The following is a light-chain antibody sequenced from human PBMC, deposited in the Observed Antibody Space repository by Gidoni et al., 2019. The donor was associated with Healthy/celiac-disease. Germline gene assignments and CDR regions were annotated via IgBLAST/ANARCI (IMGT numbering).Light chain of an antibody. CDR1: QSVSSN. V-gene: IGKV3-15*01. CDR2: AAS. J-gene: IGKJ1*01. CDR3: QQYNNWLGT. Sequence: EIVMTQSPATLSVSPGERATLSCRASQSVSSNLAWYQQKPGQAPRLLIYAASNRATGIPARFSGSGSGTEFTLTISSLESEDFAVYYCQQYNNWLGTFGQGTKVEIK.